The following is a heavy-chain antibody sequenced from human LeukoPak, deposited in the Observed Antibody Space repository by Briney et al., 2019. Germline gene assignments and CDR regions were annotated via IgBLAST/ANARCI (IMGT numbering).Heavy chain of an antibody. CDR2: ISGSGGST. V-gene: IGHV3-23*01. CDR3: AKDQPTDGYNAI. CDR1: GFTFSSYS. J-gene: IGHJ4*02. Sequence: PGGSLRLSCAASGFTFSSYSMNWVRQAPGKGLEWVSAISGSGGSTYYADSVRGRFTISRDNSRSTLYLQMDNLRAEDTAIYYCAKDQPTDGYNAIWGRGTLVTVSS. D-gene: IGHD5-24*01.